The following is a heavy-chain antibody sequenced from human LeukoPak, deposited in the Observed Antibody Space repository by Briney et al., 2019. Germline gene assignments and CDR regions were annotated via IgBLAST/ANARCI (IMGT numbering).Heavy chain of an antibody. V-gene: IGHV4-39*01. CDR3: ARAQADYYDSSGYYYNYYYYMDV. D-gene: IGHD3-22*01. CDR2: IYYSGST. CDR1: GGSISSSSYY. Sequence: SETLSLTCTVSGGSISSSSYYWGWIRQPPGKGLEWIGSIYYSGSTYYNPSLKSRVTISVDTSKNQFSPKLSSVTAADTAVYYCARAQADYYDSSGYYYNYYYYMDVWGKGTTVTVSS. J-gene: IGHJ6*03.